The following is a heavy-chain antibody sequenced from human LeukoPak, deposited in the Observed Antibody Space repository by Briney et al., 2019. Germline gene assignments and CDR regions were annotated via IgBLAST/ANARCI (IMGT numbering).Heavy chain of an antibody. J-gene: IGHJ5*02. D-gene: IGHD2-15*01. CDR2: ISAYNGDT. CDR3: ARDRLRLGYERTNWFDP. V-gene: IGHV1-18*01. CDR1: GYTFTSYG. Sequence: ASVKVSCKASGYTFTSYGINWVRQAPGQGLEWMGWISAYNGDTNYAQKLQGRVTMTTDTSTSTVYMELSRLRSDDTAVYYCARDRLRLGYERTNWFDPWGQGTLVTVSS.